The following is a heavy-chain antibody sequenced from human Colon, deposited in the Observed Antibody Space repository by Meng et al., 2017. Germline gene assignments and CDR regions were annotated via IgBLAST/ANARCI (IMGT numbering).Heavy chain of an antibody. Sequence: QVRLLRGGAVLLMPSQTLSLPFAAYGGSFSDYYLTWIRQPPGKGLEWVGELNPSGRNYYSPSLQSRVTITLDTSKNQFSLTLSSMTAADTAVYYCARGVDWAKSGNFWDQGTLVTVSS. V-gene: IGHV4-34*01. CDR2: LNPSGRN. CDR1: GGSFSDYY. J-gene: IGHJ4*02. D-gene: IGHD3-9*01. CDR3: ARGVDWAKSGNF.